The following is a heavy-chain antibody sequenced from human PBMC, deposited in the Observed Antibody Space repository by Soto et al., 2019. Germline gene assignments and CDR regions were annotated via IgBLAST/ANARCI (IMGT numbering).Heavy chain of an antibody. CDR2: INPNSGGT. V-gene: IGHV1-2*04. CDR1: GYTFTGDY. CDR3: ARDGYSSSWYRGLGMDV. J-gene: IGHJ6*02. Sequence: ASVKVSCKASGYTFTGDYMHWVRQAPGQGLEWMGWINPNSGGTNYAQKFQGWVTLTRDTSISTAYMELSRLRSDDTAVYYCARDGYSSSWYRGLGMDVWGQGTTVTVSS. D-gene: IGHD6-13*01.